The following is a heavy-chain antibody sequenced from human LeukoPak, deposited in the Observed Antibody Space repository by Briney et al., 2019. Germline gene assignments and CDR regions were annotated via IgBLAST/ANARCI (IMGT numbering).Heavy chain of an antibody. D-gene: IGHD3-10*01. CDR2: KKQDGGES. V-gene: IGHV3-7*04. CDR3: ARDRAGFLDAFDI. CDR1: GLTFSSYW. J-gene: IGHJ3*02. Sequence: GGPLRLSCAASGLTFSSYWMSWVRQAPGRGLEWVANKKQDGGESYFVDSVKGRFTISRDNAKNSLFLQMNSLRAEDTAVYYCARDRAGFLDAFDIWGQGTMVTVSS.